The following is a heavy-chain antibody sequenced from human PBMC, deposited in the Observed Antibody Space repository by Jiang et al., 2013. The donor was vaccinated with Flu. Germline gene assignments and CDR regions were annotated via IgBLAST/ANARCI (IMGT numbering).Heavy chain of an antibody. Sequence: VQLLESGGGVVQPGMSLRLSCAASGFTFSRYGMHWVRQAPGKGLEWVAIIWYDGSKKFYTDSVTGRFTISRDNSNNTVYLQMDSLRAEDTAVYYCARDNDADWYFDLWGLAPWSPSPQ. CDR1: GFTFSRYG. CDR2: IWYDGSKK. V-gene: IGHV3-33*01. J-gene: IGHJ2*01. CDR3: ARDNDADWYFDL. D-gene: IGHD1-1*01.